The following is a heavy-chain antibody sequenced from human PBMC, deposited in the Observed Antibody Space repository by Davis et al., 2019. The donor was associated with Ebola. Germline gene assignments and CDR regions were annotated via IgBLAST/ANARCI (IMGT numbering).Heavy chain of an antibody. CDR2: INPSGGST. J-gene: IGHJ5*02. V-gene: IGHV1-46*01. Sequence: ASVKVSCKASGYSFTSYYMHWVRQAPGQGLEWMGIINPSGGSTSHVQKFQGRVTMTRDTSASTAYMELSSLRSEDTAVYYCARDRCTNGVCYFINWFDPWGQGTLVTVSS. CDR3: ARDRCTNGVCYFINWFDP. D-gene: IGHD2-8*01. CDR1: GYSFTSYY.